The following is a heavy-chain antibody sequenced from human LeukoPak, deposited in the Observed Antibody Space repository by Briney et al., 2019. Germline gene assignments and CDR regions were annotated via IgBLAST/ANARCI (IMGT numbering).Heavy chain of an antibody. J-gene: IGHJ6*02. Sequence: GGSLRLSCAASGFTVSLYWMSWVRQAPGKGLEWVANIKQDGNEKYSVDSVKGRFTISRDNAKNSLYLQMNSLRAEDTAVYYCVRDMDVWGQGTTVTVSS. CDR1: GFTVSLYW. CDR2: IKQDGNEK. CDR3: VRDMDV. V-gene: IGHV3-7*01.